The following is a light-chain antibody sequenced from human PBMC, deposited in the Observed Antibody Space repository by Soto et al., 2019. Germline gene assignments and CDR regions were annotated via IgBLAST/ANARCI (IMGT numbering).Light chain of an antibody. V-gene: IGKV1-33*01. CDR2: DAS. CDR3: QKYNSAPLT. CDR1: QEISNY. J-gene: IGKJ4*01. Sequence: DIQMTQSPSTLSASVGDRVSITCRASQEISNYLNWYQQKPGKAPKLLIYDASNLETGVPSRFSGSGSGTDFTFTISSLQPEDVATYYCQKYNSAPLTFGGGTKVDIK.